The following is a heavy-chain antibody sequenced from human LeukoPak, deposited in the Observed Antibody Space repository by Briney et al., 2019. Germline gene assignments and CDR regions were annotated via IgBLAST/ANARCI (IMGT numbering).Heavy chain of an antibody. D-gene: IGHD6-19*01. CDR3: AKDFPSGWST. CDR1: GFTFSSYA. Sequence: GGSLRLSCAASGFTFSSYAMSWVRQAPGKGLEWVSAISGSGSGGSTYHADSVKGRFTISRDNSKNTLYLQMNRLRAEDTALYYCAKDFPSGWSTWGQGTLVIVSS. V-gene: IGHV3-23*01. J-gene: IGHJ5*02. CDR2: ISGSGSGGST.